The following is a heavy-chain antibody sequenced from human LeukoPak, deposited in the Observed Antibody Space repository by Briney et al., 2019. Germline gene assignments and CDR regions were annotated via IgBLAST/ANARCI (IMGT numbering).Heavy chain of an antibody. CDR1: GFTVSSNY. V-gene: IGHV3-66*04. Sequence: SGGSLRLSCAASGFTVSSNYMSWVRQAPGKGLEWVSVIYSGGSTYYADSVKGRFTISRDNAKNTLYLQMNSLRAEDTAVYYCARHSGGITGTTPPFDPWGQGTLVTVSS. D-gene: IGHD1-7*01. CDR3: ARHSGGITGTTPPFDP. CDR2: IYSGGST. J-gene: IGHJ5*02.